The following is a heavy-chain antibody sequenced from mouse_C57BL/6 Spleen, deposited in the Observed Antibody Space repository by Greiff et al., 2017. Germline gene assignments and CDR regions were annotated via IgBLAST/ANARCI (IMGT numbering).Heavy chain of an antibody. J-gene: IGHJ2*01. CDR3: AREGDWAVVATGSYLDD. D-gene: IGHD1-1*01. CDR2: LYPGDGDT. Sequence: QVQLQQSGPELVKPGASVTISCKASGYAFSSSWMNWVKQRPGKGLEWIGRLYPGDGDTNYNGKFKGQATLTADKSSSTAYMQLSSLTSEDSAVYFGAREGDWAVVATGSYLDDWGQGTTLTVAS. CDR1: GYAFSSSW. V-gene: IGHV1-82*01.